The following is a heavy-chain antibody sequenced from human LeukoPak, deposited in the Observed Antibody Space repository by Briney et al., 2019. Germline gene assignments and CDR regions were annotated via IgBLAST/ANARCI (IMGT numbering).Heavy chain of an antibody. J-gene: IGHJ3*02. CDR3: ARDLSTSGGFDI. CDR1: GFTFSTYS. V-gene: IGHV3-21*01. CDR2: ISGSSSYT. D-gene: IGHD2-2*01. Sequence: GGSLRLSCAASGFTFSTYSMNWVRQAPGKGLEWVSSISGSSSYTFYADSVRGRFTISRDNAKSSLFLQVNSLRAEDTAVYHCARDLSTSGGFDIWGQGTMVTVSS.